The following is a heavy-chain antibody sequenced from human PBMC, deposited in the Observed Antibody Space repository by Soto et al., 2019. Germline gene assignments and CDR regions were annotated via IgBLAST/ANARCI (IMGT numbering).Heavy chain of an antibody. V-gene: IGHV3-74*01. Sequence: EVQLVESGGGLVQPGGSLRLACAASGFTFSGSWMHWVRQAPGKGLVWVSRINGDGSGTSYADFVKGRCTIYRDDAKNTLFLQMHGLRAEDTAVYYCARGIFGSGTTNDYWGQGTLVTVSS. CDR3: ARGIFGSGTTNDY. D-gene: IGHD3-10*01. CDR2: INGDGSGT. J-gene: IGHJ4*02. CDR1: GFTFSGSW.